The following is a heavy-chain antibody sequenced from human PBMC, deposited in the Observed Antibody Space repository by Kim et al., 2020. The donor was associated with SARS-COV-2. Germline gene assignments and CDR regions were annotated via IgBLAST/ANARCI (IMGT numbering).Heavy chain of an antibody. CDR3: AILEQQLEEVGLDY. J-gene: IGHJ4*02. V-gene: IGHV1-2*02. Sequence: ASVTVSCKASGYTFTGYYMHWVRQAPGQGLEWMGWINPNSGGTNYAQKFQGRVTMTRDTSISTAYMELSRLRSDDTAVYYCAILEQQLEEVGLDYWGQGTLVTVSS. D-gene: IGHD6-13*01. CDR1: GYTFTGYY. CDR2: INPNSGGT.